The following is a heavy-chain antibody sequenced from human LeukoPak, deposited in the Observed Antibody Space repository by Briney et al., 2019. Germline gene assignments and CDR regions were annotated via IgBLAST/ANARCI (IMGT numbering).Heavy chain of an antibody. CDR1: GGTFSSYA. Sequence: GASEKVSCKAPGGTFSSYAISWVRQKPAQGLEWTGRIIPILGIANYAQKFQGRVTITADKSTGTAYMELSSLRSEDTAVYHCARDRSGYYQSFDYWGQGTLVAVSS. CDR2: IIPILGIA. CDR3: ARDRSGYYQSFDY. V-gene: IGHV1-69*04. D-gene: IGHD3-22*01. J-gene: IGHJ4*02.